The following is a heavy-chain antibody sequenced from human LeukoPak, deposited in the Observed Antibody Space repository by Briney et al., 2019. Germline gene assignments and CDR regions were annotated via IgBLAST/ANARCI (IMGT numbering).Heavy chain of an antibody. CDR3: ARGLYGSGSLGSY. J-gene: IGHJ4*02. Sequence: RRASVKVSCKASGGTFSSYAISWVRQAPGQGLEWMGGIIPIFGTANYAQNFQGRVTITADKSTSTAYMELTSLRSEDTAVYYCARGLYGSGSLGSYWGQGTLVTVSS. CDR1: GGTFSSYA. V-gene: IGHV1-69*06. D-gene: IGHD3-10*01. CDR2: IIPIFGTA.